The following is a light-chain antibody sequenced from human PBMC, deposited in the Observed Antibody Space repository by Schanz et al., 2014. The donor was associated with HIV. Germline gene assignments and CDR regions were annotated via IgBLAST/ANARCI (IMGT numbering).Light chain of an antibody. CDR3: QQYGSSPWT. CDR1: QAVSGGH. Sequence: EIVLTQSPGTLSVSPGDRATLSCTASQAVSGGHLAWYQQRPGQAPRLLIYGASSRATGIPDRFSGSGSGTDFTLTISRVEPEDYAVYYCQQYGSSPWTFGQGTRVDVK. CDR2: GAS. J-gene: IGKJ1*01. V-gene: IGKV3-20*01.